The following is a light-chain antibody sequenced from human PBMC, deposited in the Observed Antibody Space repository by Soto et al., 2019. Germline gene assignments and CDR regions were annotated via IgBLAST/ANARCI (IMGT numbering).Light chain of an antibody. J-gene: IGKJ4*01. V-gene: IGKV3-11*01. CDR1: QSISNF. CDR3: HQRSNWPPFT. CDR2: DAS. Sequence: IVLRHSLSILSFSPTYRASLSSTASQSISNFLAWYQQKPGQPPRLLIYDASKRATDIPDRFIGSGSGTDFTLTISSLEPEDFAIYYCHQRSNWPPFTFGGGTKVDIK.